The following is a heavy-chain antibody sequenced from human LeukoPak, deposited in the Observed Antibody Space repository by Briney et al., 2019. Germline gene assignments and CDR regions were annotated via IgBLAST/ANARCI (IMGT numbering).Heavy chain of an antibody. J-gene: IGHJ6*04. CDR3: GRGADNIGNYYKGMDV. Sequence: KTSETLSLTCAVYGGSFSGYYWSWIRQPPGKGLEWIGEINHSGSTNYNPSLKSRVTISVDTSKNQFSLKLSSVTAADTAVYYCGRGADNIGNYYKGMDVGGKGTTVTVSS. V-gene: IGHV4-34*01. CDR1: GGSFSGYY. CDR2: INHSGST. D-gene: IGHD1-1*01.